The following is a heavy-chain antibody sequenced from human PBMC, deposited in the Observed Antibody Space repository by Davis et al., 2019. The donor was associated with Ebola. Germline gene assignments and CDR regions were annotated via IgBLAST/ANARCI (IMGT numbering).Heavy chain of an antibody. CDR2: IYSDGIT. Sequence: GESLKISCAASGFSVSIKYMTWVRQAPGKGLEWVSVIYSDGITYYADSVKGRFTISRDNAKNTLYLQMNSLRVDDTAVYFCAKNLPRLGTLDYWGQGALVTVSS. D-gene: IGHD1-26*01. CDR1: GFSVSIKY. V-gene: IGHV3-53*01. J-gene: IGHJ4*02. CDR3: AKNLPRLGTLDY.